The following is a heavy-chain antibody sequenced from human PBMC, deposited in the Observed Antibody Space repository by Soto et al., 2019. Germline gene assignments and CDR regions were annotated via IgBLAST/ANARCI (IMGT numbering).Heavy chain of an antibody. D-gene: IGHD5-12*01. CDR3: ARGNNIVATLFDP. V-gene: IGHV1-69*13. CDR2: IIPIFGTA. CDR1: GGTFSSYA. J-gene: IGHJ5*02. Sequence: SVKVSCKASGGTFSSYAISWVRQAPGQGLEWMGGIIPIFGTANYAQKFQGRVTITADESTSTAYMELSSLRSEDTAVYYCARGNNIVATLFDPWGQGTLVTVSS.